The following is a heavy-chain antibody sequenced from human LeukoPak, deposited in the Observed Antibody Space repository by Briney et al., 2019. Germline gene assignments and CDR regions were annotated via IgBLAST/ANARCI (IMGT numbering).Heavy chain of an antibody. V-gene: IGHV4-38-2*02. CDR3: ARINSYGHY. Sequence: PSETLSLTCTVSGYSISSGYYWGWIRQPPGKGLEWIGSIYHSGSTYYNPSLKSRVTISVDTSKNQFSLKLSSVTAADTAVYYCARINSYGHYWGQGTLVTVSS. CDR1: GYSISSGYY. CDR2: IYHSGST. J-gene: IGHJ4*02. D-gene: IGHD5-18*01.